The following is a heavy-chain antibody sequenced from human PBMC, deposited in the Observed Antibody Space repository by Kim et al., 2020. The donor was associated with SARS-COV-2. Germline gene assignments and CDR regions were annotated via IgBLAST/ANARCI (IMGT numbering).Heavy chain of an antibody. J-gene: IGHJ5*02. V-gene: IGHV3-23*03. CDR2: IYSGGSST. Sequence: GGSLRLSCAASGFTFSSYAMSWVRQAPGKGLEWVSVIYSGGSSTYYADSVKGRFTISRDNSKNTLYLQMNSLRAEDTAVYYCAKCDGIAAAGTWGQGTLVTVSS. D-gene: IGHD6-13*01. CDR1: GFTFSSYA. CDR3: AKCDGIAAAGT.